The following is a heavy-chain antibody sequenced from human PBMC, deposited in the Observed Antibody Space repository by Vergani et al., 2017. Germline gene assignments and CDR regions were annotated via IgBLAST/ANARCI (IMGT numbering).Heavy chain of an antibody. J-gene: IGHJ4*02. D-gene: IGHD2-21*02. Sequence: QITLKESGPTLVKPTQTLTLTCTFSGFSLSTSGVGVGWIRQPPAKALEWLALIYWDDDKRYSPSLKSRLTITKDTTKNQVVLTMTNMDPVDTATYYCARSIAYWGGDRTHFDYWGKGTLVSVSS. V-gene: IGHV2-5*02. CDR2: IYWDDDK. CDR1: GFSLSTSGVG. CDR3: ARSIAYWGGDRTHFDY.